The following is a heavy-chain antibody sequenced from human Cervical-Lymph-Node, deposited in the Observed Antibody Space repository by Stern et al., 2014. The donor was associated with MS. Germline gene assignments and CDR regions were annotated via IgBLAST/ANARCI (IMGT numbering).Heavy chain of an antibody. V-gene: IGHV3-74*03. D-gene: IGHD3-10*01. CDR3: TKDTYGPEDY. Sequence: EVQLVESGGGLVQPGGSLRLSCVASGFTFRNYWMHWVLQGPGKGLVWVARINGDGTTRTHAYSVKGRFTISRDNAKNTLYLQMNSLRVEDTAVYYCTKDTYGPEDYWGQGTSVTVSS. CDR1: GFTFRNYW. CDR2: INGDGTTR. J-gene: IGHJ4*02.